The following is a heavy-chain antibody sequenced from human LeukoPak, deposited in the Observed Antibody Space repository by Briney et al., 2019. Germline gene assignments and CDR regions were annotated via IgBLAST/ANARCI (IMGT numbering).Heavy chain of an antibody. V-gene: IGHV4-4*07. CDR1: GDSISYYY. J-gene: IGHJ4*02. Sequence: PSETLSLTCSVSGDSISYYYWTWIRQPAGKGLEWIGRIYTSGGTNYNPSLKSRVTMSVDTSKNQFSLKLSSVTAADTAVYYCARGVVPASHFDYWGQGTLVTVSS. CDR2: IYTSGGT. CDR3: ARGVVPASHFDY. D-gene: IGHD2-2*01.